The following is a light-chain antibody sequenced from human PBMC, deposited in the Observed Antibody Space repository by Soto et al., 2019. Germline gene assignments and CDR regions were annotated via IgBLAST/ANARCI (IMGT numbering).Light chain of an antibody. CDR1: QSVSSN. CDR2: DAS. Sequence: EIVLIQSPATLSLSPGERATLSCRASQSVSSNLAWYQQNPGQAPRLLIFDASNGATGIPARFSGSGSGTDFTLTISSLEPEDFAIYYCQQHSKWPLTFGGGTKVEIK. J-gene: IGKJ4*01. CDR3: QQHSKWPLT. V-gene: IGKV3-11*01.